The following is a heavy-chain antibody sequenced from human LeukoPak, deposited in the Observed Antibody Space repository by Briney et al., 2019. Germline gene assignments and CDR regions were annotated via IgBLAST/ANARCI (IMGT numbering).Heavy chain of an antibody. Sequence: GASVKVSCKASGYTFTGYYMHWVRQAPGQGLEWMGWINPNSGGTNYAQKFQGRVTMTEDTSTDTAYMELSSLRSEDTAVYYCATGPDGPGGDYFDYWGQGTLVTVSS. CDR3: ATGPDGPGGDYFDY. CDR1: GYTFTGYY. CDR2: INPNSGGT. D-gene: IGHD3-10*01. J-gene: IGHJ4*02. V-gene: IGHV1-2*02.